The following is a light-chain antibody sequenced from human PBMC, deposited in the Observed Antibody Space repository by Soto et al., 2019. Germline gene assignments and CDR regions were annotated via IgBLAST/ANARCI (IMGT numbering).Light chain of an antibody. V-gene: IGKV1-5*03. CDR3: QQYKHYSVAT. CDR1: QSISSW. Sequence: DIQMTQSPSTLSASVGDRVTITCRASQSISSWLAWYQQKPGKAPKVLIHKASDVENGVPSRFSGSGSGTEFTLTISSLQPDDLGTYYCQQYKHYSVATFGQGTKLEIK. J-gene: IGKJ2*01. CDR2: KAS.